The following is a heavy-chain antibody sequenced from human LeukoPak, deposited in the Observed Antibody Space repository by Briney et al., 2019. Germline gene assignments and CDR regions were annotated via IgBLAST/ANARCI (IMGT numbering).Heavy chain of an antibody. CDR1: GYSISSGYY. D-gene: IGHD1-26*01. Sequence: SETLSLTCTVSGYSISSGYYWGWIRQPPGKGLEWIGSIYHSGSTYYNPSLKSRVTISVDTSKNQFSLKLSSVTAADTAVYYCAREGGSDTGGWDAFDIWGQGTMVTVSS. V-gene: IGHV4-38-2*02. CDR3: AREGGSDTGGWDAFDI. J-gene: IGHJ3*02. CDR2: IYHSGST.